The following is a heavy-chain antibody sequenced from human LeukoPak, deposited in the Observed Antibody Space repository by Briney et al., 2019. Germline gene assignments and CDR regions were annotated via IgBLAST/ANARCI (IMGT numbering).Heavy chain of an antibody. J-gene: IGHJ3*02. CDR3: ARSGQYYYGPGSYYDAFDI. Sequence: ASLKISCKGSGYSFTSYWIGWVRQMPGKGLEWMGIIYLGDSDTRYSPSFQGQVTISADKSISTAYLQWSSLKASDTAMYYCARSGQYYYGPGSYYDAFDIWGQGTMVTVS. D-gene: IGHD3-10*01. CDR2: IYLGDSDT. CDR1: GYSFTSYW. V-gene: IGHV5-51*01.